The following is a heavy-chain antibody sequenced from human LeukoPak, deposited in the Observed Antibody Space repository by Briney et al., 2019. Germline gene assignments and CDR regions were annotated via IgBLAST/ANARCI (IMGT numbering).Heavy chain of an antibody. CDR1: GYSFTTYW. J-gene: IGHJ5*02. CDR2: IYPCDSDT. V-gene: IGHV5-51*01. Sequence: GESLKISCKDSGYSFTTYWIGWVSQMPGKGLEWRGIIYPCDSDTSYSPSFQGQVTISADKSINTAYLQWSSLNASDSAVYYCARRRRCSGATCYGWFDPWGQGTLVTVSS. D-gene: IGHD2-15*01. CDR3: ARRRRCSGATCYGWFDP.